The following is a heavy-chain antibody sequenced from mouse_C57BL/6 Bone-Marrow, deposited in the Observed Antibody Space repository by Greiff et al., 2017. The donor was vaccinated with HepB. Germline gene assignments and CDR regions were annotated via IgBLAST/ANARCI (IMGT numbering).Heavy chain of an antibody. J-gene: IGHJ4*01. Sequence: QVQLQQPGAELVMPGASVKLSCKASGYTFTSYWMHWVKQRPGQGLEWIGELDPSDSYTNYNQKFKGKSTLTVDKSSSTAYMQLSSLTSEDSAVYYCARDYGSSSYYYAMDYWGQGTSVTGSS. CDR1: GYTFTSYW. CDR2: LDPSDSYT. V-gene: IGHV1-69*01. CDR3: ARDYGSSSYYYAMDY. D-gene: IGHD1-1*01.